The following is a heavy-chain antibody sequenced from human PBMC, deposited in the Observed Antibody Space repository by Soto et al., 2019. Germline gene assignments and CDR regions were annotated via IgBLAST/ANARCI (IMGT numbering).Heavy chain of an antibody. CDR3: ARYNAASGTYYFDY. CDR1: GASVSSTYW. J-gene: IGHJ4*02. D-gene: IGHD6-13*01. CDR2: INHRGSA. V-gene: IGHV4-4*02. Sequence: SETLSLTCAVSGASVSSTYWWSWVRQPPGKGPEWIGEINHRGSANYNPSLKSRVTISVDISKSQFSLRLTSVTAADTAVYYCARYNAASGTYYFDYWGQGALVTVS.